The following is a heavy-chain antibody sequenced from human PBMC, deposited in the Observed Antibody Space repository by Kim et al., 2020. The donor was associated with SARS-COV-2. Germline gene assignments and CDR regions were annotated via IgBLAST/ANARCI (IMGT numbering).Heavy chain of an antibody. J-gene: IGHJ6*02. D-gene: IGHD6-13*01. CDR1: GFTFSSYA. CDR3: VKGPYSSSWFYGMDV. CDR2: ISSNGGST. V-gene: IGHV3-64D*09. Sequence: GGSLRLSCSASGFTFSSYAMHWVRQAPGKGLEYVSAISSNGGSTYYADSVKGRFTISRDNSKNTLYLQMSSLRAEDTAVYYCVKGPYSSSWFYGMDVWGQGTTVTVSS.